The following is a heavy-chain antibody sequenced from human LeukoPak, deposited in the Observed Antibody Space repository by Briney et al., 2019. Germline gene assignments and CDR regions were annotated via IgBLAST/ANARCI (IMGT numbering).Heavy chain of an antibody. CDR2: ITGSGRST. D-gene: IGHD6-6*01. Sequence: PGGSLRLSCAASGFTFSSYAMSWVRQAPGKGLEWVSVITGSGRSTYYADSVKGRFTISRDNSKNTLYLQMNSLRAEDTAVYYCAKSSSSSVGDHFDYWGQGTLVTVSS. J-gene: IGHJ4*02. V-gene: IGHV3-23*01. CDR3: AKSSSSSVGDHFDY. CDR1: GFTFSSYA.